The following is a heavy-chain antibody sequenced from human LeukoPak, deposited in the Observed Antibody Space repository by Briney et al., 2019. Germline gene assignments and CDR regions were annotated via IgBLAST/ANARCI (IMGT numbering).Heavy chain of an antibody. CDR3: ARHYSSSWPLYYYYYMDV. D-gene: IGHD6-13*01. J-gene: IGHJ6*03. CDR2: INPSGGST. V-gene: IGHV1-46*01. Sequence: ASVKVSCKASGYTFSNYGLSWVRQAPGQGLEWMGIINPSGGSTSYAQKFQGRVTMTGDTSTSTVYMELSSLRSEDTAVYYCARHYSSSWPLYYYYYMDVWGKGTTVTISS. CDR1: GYTFSNYG.